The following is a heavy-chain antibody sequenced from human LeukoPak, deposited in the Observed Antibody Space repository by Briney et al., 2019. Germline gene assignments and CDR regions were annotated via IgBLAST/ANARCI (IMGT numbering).Heavy chain of an antibody. V-gene: IGHV3-23*01. J-gene: IGHJ4*02. Sequence: GGSLRLSCAASGFTFSSYAMSWVRQAPGKGLEWVSAISGSGGSTYYADSVKGRFTISRDNSKNTLYLQMNSLRAEDTAVYYCAKGREENDYGDYFDYWGQGTLVTVSS. D-gene: IGHD4-17*01. CDR2: ISGSGGST. CDR1: GFTFSSYA. CDR3: AKGREENDYGDYFDY.